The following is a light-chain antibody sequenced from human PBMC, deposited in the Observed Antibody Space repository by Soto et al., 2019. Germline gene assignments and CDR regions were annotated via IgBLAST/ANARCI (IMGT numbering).Light chain of an antibody. V-gene: IGKV3-15*01. J-gene: IGKJ2*01. CDR2: GAS. CDR1: QSVSSN. CDR3: QQCNNWPYT. Sequence: EIVMTQSPATLSVSPGERATLSCRASQSVSSNLAWYQQKPGQAPRLLIYGASTRVTGVPARFSGSGSGTEFTLTISSLQSEDFAVYYCQQCNNWPYTFGQGTKLEIK.